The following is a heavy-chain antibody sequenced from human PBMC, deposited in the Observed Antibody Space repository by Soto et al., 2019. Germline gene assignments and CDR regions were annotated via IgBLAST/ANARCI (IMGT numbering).Heavy chain of an antibody. D-gene: IGHD3-3*01. CDR1: GFTFSSYG. CDR3: AKDSYDFWD. Sequence: QVQLVESGGGVVQPGRSLRLSCAASGFTFSSYGMHWVRQAPGKGLEWVAVISYDGSNKYYADSVKGRFTISRDNSKNTLYLQMNSLRAEDTAVYYCAKDSYDFWDWGQGTLATVSS. J-gene: IGHJ4*02. CDR2: ISYDGSNK. V-gene: IGHV3-30*18.